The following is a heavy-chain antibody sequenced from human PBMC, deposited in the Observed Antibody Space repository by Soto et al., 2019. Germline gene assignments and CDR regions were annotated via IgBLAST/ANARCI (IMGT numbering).Heavy chain of an antibody. Sequence: GGSLRLSCAVSGFTFTNYGINWVRQAPGKGLEWVSSVSKSDYTYYSDSVKGRFTISRDNAKNSVSLEMNNLRAEDTAVYYCTREDSIIIPAVADFWGQGTLVTVSS. CDR2: VSKSDYT. CDR3: TREDSIIIPAVADF. J-gene: IGHJ4*02. CDR1: GFTFTNYG. D-gene: IGHD6-19*01. V-gene: IGHV3-21*01.